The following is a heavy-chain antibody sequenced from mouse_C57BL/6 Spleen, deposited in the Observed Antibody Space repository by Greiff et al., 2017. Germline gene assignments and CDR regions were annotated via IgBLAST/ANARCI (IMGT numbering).Heavy chain of an antibody. Sequence: EVHLVESEGGLVQPGSSMKLSCTASGFTFSDYYMAWVRQVPEKGLEWVANINYDGSSTYYLDSLKSRFIISRDNAKNILYLQMSSLKSEDTATYYCARSLDGYYAMDYWGQGTSVTVSS. D-gene: IGHD2-3*01. CDR2: INYDGSST. CDR1: GFTFSDYY. J-gene: IGHJ4*01. CDR3: ARSLDGYYAMDY. V-gene: IGHV5-16*01.